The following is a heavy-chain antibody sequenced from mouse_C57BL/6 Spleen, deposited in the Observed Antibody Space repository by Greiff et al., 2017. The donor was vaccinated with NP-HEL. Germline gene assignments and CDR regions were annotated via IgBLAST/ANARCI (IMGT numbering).Heavy chain of an antibody. CDR3: AKEEDGDFDY. J-gene: IGHJ2*01. CDR2: LYPGDGDT. CDR1: GYAFSSYW. V-gene: IGHV1-80*01. Sequence: QVQLKQSGAELVKPGASVKISCKASGYAFSSYWMNWVKQRPGKGLEWIGQLYPGDGDTNYNGKFKGKATLTADKSSSTAYLQLSSLTSEDSAVYFCAKEEDGDFDYWGQGTTLTVSS.